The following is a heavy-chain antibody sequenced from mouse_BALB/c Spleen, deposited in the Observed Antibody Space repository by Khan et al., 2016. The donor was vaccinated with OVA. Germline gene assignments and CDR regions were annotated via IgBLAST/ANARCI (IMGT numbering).Heavy chain of an antibody. CDR1: GYTFTNSI. CDR3: ARDYGSSFGFAF. J-gene: IGHJ3*01. CDR2: INPYNAGT. V-gene: IGHV1S136*01. D-gene: IGHD1-1*01. Sequence: VQLQQSGPELVKPGTSLKLSCRSSGYTFTNSIIHWVKQTPGQGLEWIGYINPYNAGTKYNAKFKGKATLTSDKSSITAYMELSGLTSEDSAVNYCARDYGSSFGFAFWGQGTSVTVSA.